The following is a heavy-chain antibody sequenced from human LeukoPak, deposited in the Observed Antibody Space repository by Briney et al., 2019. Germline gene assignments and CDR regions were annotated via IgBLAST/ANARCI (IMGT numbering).Heavy chain of an antibody. CDR3: ARLHYYGPQFYYYGMDV. V-gene: IGHV6-1*01. Sequence: SQTLSLTCAISGDSVSSNSVTWNWIRQSPSRGLEWLGRTYYRSKWYNDYAVSVKSRITINPDTSKNQFSLQLNSVTPEDTAVYYCARLHYYGPQFYYYGMDVWGQGTTVTVSS. J-gene: IGHJ6*02. CDR1: GDSVSSNSVT. CDR2: TYYRSKWYN. D-gene: IGHD3-10*01.